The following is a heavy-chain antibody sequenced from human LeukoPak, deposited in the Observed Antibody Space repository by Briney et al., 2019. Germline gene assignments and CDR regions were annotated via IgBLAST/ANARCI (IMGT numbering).Heavy chain of an antibody. CDR2: LSGRSNSI. CDR1: GFAFTTYG. Sequence: GGSLRLSCAASGFAFTTYGMNWLRQAPGKGLEWVSYLSGRSNSIYYAESVKGRFTISRDNAKNSLYLQMNSLRDEDTAVYYCARDFRYHDSSGYYSFDYWGQGALVTVSS. CDR3: ARDFRYHDSSGYYSFDY. J-gene: IGHJ4*02. V-gene: IGHV3-48*02. D-gene: IGHD3-22*01.